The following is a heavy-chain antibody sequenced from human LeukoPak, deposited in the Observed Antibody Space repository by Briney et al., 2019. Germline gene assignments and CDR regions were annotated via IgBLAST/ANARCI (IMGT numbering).Heavy chain of an antibody. Sequence: GASVKVSCKASGYTFTGYYMHWVRQAPGQGLEWMGWINPNSGGTNYAQKFQGRVTMTRDTSISTAYMELSRLRSDDTAVYYCARGSAAYNWNDYDFDYWGQGTLVTVSS. CDR2: INPNSGGT. V-gene: IGHV1-2*02. J-gene: IGHJ4*02. CDR1: GYTFTGYY. D-gene: IGHD1-1*01. CDR3: ARGSAAYNWNDYDFDY.